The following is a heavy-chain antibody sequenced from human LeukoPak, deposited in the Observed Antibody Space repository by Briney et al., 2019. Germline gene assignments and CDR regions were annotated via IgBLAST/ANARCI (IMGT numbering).Heavy chain of an antibody. CDR1: GYTFTGYY. D-gene: IGHD1-26*01. Sequence: ASVKVSCKASGYTFTGYYMHWVRQAPGQGLEWMGWINPNSGGTNYAQKFQGRVTMTRDTSISTAYMELSRLRSDDTAVYYCASLGDPIYSGSYYVDYWGQGTLVTVSS. CDR2: INPNSGGT. V-gene: IGHV1-2*02. CDR3: ASLGDPIYSGSYYVDY. J-gene: IGHJ4*02.